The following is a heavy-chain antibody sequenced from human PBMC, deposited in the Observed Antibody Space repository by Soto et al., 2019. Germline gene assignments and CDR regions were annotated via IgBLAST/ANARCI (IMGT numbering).Heavy chain of an antibody. Sequence: SVKVSCKASGGTFSSYTISWVRQAPGQGLEWMGRIIPILGIANYAQKFKGRVTITADKSTSTAYMELSSLRSEDTAVYYCARAHSWFGELSLSNWFDPWGQGTLVTVSS. J-gene: IGHJ5*02. CDR1: GGTFSSYT. V-gene: IGHV1-69*02. D-gene: IGHD3-10*01. CDR2: IIPILGIA. CDR3: ARAHSWFGELSLSNWFDP.